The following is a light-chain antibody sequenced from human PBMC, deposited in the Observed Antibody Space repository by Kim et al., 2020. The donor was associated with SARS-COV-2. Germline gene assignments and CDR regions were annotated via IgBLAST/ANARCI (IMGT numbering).Light chain of an antibody. Sequence: SSELTQDSAVYVELGQTVRITCQGDSLRSHYAGWYQQKPGQAPVLVIYGKINRPSGSPDRFSGYSSGNTASLTNTGAQAEDEADYYRISRDSGGNHLGDWVFGGGTQLTVL. J-gene: IGLJ3*02. CDR2: GKI. CDR1: SLRSHY. V-gene: IGLV3-19*01. CDR3: ISRDSGGNHLGDWV.